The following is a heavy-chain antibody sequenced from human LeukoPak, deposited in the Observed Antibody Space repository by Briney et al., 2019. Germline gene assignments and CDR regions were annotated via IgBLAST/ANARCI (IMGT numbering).Heavy chain of an antibody. D-gene: IGHD2-15*01. J-gene: IGHJ6*03. V-gene: IGHV4-34*01. CDR1: GGSFSGYY. CDR3: ARVVDIVVVVAATPVYYYYMDV. Sequence: PSETLSLTCAVYGGSFSGYYWSWIRQPPGKGLEWIGEINHSGSTNYNPSLKSRVTISVDTSKNQFSLKLSSVTAADTAVYYCARVVDIVVVVAATPVYYYYMDVWGKGTTVTVSS. CDR2: INHSGST.